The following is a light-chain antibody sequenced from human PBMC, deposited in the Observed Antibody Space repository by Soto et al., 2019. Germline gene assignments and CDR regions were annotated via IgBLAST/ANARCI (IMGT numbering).Light chain of an antibody. Sequence: DIEMTQSPSSLSSSVGDRATITCRASQGISNYFAGYQQKPAHGPHLLLYAASTLQSGIPYRFSGSGSGTDFTLTISRLEPEDFADYYGQKYNSAPHTFGGGTNVEIK. J-gene: IGKJ4*01. CDR1: QGISNY. CDR2: AAS. CDR3: QKYNSAPHT. V-gene: IGKV1-27*01.